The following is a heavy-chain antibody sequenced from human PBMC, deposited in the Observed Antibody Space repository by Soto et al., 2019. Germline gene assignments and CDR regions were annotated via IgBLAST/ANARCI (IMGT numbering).Heavy chain of an antibody. Sequence: EVQLVQSRGDLVQPGGALRPSCVAAGFTFSTYWMTWVRQAPGMGLEWVAGIKEDGSEEVYVDSVKGRFSISRDNAKTSLYLQLNSLRAEDTAVYYCATAISSPFSNFDYWGQGSLVTVSS. CDR2: IKEDGSEE. J-gene: IGHJ4*02. V-gene: IGHV3-7*03. CDR3: ATAISSPFSNFDY. CDR1: GFTFSTYW. D-gene: IGHD2-2*01.